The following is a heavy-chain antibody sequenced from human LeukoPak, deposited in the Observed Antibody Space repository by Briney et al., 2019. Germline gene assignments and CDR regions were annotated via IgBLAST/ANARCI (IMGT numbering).Heavy chain of an antibody. V-gene: IGHV4-4*09. CDR3: ARLPTDYMDV. Sequence: PSETLSLTCTVSGGSISSYYWNWIRQPPGKGLGWIGYIYTGGSTNYNPSLKSRVTMSVDTSNNQFSLRLSSVTAADTAVYYCARLPTDYMDVWGKGTTVTVSS. CDR1: GGSISSYY. J-gene: IGHJ6*03. CDR2: IYTGGST.